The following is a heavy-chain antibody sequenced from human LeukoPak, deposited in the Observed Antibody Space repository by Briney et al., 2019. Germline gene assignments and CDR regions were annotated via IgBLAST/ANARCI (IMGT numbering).Heavy chain of an antibody. D-gene: IGHD4-17*01. CDR3: AEDDYGDKYFDY. CDR1: GFTFSSYG. J-gene: IGHJ4*02. CDR2: ISYDGSNK. V-gene: IGHV3-30*18. Sequence: GGSLRLSCSASGFTFSSYGMHWVRQAPGKGLEWVAVISYDGSNKYYADSVKGRFTISRDNSKNTLYLQMNSLRAEDTAVYYCAEDDYGDKYFDYWGQGTLVTVSS.